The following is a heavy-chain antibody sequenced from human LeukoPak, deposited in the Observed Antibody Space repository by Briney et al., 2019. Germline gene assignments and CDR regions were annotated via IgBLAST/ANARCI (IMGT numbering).Heavy chain of an antibody. CDR3: VKARMPHCGTDCLES. J-gene: IGHJ4*02. CDR1: GFTLSSYA. V-gene: IGHV3-23*01. D-gene: IGHD2-21*02. CDR2: ISGSGGST. Sequence: PGGSLRLSRAASGFTLSSYAMSWVPEAPGKGLEWGSAISGSGGSTYYADSVKGRFTISRDNSKNTLYLQMNSLRAEDTAVYYCVKARMPHCGTDCLESWGQGTLVTVSS.